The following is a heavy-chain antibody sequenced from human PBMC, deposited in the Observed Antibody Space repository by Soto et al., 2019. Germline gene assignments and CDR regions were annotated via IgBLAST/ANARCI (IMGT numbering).Heavy chain of an antibody. J-gene: IGHJ4*02. CDR2: IYPGDSDT. D-gene: IGHD3-22*01. Sequence: GESLKISCKGSGCSFTSYWIAWVRQMPGKGLEWMGIIYPGDSDTRYSPSFQGQVTISADKSISTAYLQWSSLKASDTAMYYCARLGSGYLEGSPEFDYWGQGTLVTVSS. CDR1: GCSFTSYW. V-gene: IGHV5-51*01. CDR3: ARLGSGYLEGSPEFDY.